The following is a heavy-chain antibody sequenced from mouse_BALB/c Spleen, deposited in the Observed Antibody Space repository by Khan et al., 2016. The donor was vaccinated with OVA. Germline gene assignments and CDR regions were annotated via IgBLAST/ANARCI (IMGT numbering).Heavy chain of an antibody. CDR1: GYTFTDYY. CDR2: ISPGSGDT. J-gene: IGHJ3*01. Sequence: QVQLQQSGAELARPGASVKLSCKASGYTFTDYYLNWVKPRTGQGLAWIGEISPGSGDTYYHERFKGTATLTAATSSSTAYMQLSSLTSEASAVYFCARRNYFGYTFAYWGQGTLVTVSA. CDR3: ARRNYFGYTFAY. D-gene: IGHD1-2*01. V-gene: IGHV1-77*01.